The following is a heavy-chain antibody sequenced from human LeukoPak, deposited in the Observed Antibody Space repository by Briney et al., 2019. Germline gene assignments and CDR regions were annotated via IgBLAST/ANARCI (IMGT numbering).Heavy chain of an antibody. CDR1: GYSFTSYW. D-gene: IGHD5-18*01. Sequence: GESLKISCKASGYSFTSYWIGWVRQMPGKGMEWMGIIDPSASDTRYTPSFQGQVTISADKSLTTAYLQWNSLKASDTAMYYCARQTAMGRSGDYWGQGTLVTVSS. V-gene: IGHV5-51*01. CDR3: ARQTAMGRSGDY. J-gene: IGHJ4*02. CDR2: IDPSASDT.